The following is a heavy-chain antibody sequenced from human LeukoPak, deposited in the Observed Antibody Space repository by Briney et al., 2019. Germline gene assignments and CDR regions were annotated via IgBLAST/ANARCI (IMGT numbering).Heavy chain of an antibody. CDR3: ARTNYYYDSSAYFPSMDV. CDR1: GDSVSSNSAA. V-gene: IGHV6-1*01. CDR2: TYYRSKWSN. D-gene: IGHD3-22*01. Sequence: SQTLSLTCAISGDSVSSNSAAWNWIRQSPSRGLEWLGRTYYRSKWSNDYAVSVKSRITINPDTSKNQFSLQLNSVTPEDTAVHYCARTNYYYDSSAYFPSMDVWGQGTTVTVSS. J-gene: IGHJ6*02.